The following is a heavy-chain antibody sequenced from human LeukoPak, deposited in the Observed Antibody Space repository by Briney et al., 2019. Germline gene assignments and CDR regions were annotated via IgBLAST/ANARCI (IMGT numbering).Heavy chain of an antibody. Sequence: PGRSLRLSCAASGFTFDDYAMHWVRQAPGKGLEWVSGISWNSGSIGYADSVKGRFTISRDNAKNSLYLQMNSLRAEDTALYYCAKDTGAGSGWFDAFDIWGQGTMVTVSS. CDR1: GFTFDDYA. V-gene: IGHV3-9*01. J-gene: IGHJ3*02. CDR2: ISWNSGSI. CDR3: AKDTGAGSGWFDAFDI. D-gene: IGHD6-19*01.